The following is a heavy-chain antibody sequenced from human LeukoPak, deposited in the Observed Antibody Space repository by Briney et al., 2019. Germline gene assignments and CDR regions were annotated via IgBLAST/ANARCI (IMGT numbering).Heavy chain of an antibody. D-gene: IGHD3-3*01. Sequence: PSETLSLTCTVSGGSISSYYWSWIRQPPGKGLEWIGYIYYSGSTNYNPSLKSRVTISVDTSKNQFTLKLSSVTAADTAVYYCARAGIFGPMDVWGKGTTVTVSS. CDR1: GGSISSYY. V-gene: IGHV4-59*01. CDR2: IYYSGST. J-gene: IGHJ6*03. CDR3: ARAGIFGPMDV.